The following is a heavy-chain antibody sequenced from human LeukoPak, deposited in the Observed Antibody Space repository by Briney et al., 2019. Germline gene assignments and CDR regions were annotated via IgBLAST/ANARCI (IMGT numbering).Heavy chain of an antibody. CDR2: MNPNSGNT. V-gene: IGHV1-8*01. CDR1: GYTFTSYD. D-gene: IGHD6-19*01. CDR3: AISLSSRGAFDI. J-gene: IGHJ3*02. Sequence: ASVKVSCKASGYTFTSYDINWVRQATGQGLERMGWMNPNSGNTGYAQKFQGRVTMTRNTSISTAYMELSSLRSEDTAVYYCAISLSSRGAFDIWGQGTMVTVSS.